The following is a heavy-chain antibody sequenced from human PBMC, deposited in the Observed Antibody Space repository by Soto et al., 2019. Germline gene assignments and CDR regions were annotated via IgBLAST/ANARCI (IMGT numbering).Heavy chain of an antibody. CDR3: ASDPRVDTGMAPYYYYYGMDV. D-gene: IGHD5-18*01. CDR2: ISSSSSYT. Sequence: PGGSLRLSCAASGFTFSDYYMSWIRQAPGKGLEWVSYISSSSSYTNYADSLKGRFTISRDNAKNSLYLQMNSLRAEDTAVYYCASDPRVDTGMAPYYYYYGMDVWGQGTTVTVSS. V-gene: IGHV3-11*06. J-gene: IGHJ6*02. CDR1: GFTFSDYY.